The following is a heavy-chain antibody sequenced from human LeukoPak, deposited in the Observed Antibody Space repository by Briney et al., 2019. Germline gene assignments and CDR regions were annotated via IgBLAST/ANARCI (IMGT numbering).Heavy chain of an antibody. D-gene: IGHD1-14*01. J-gene: IGHJ6*03. CDR1: GGSISSRSYY. CDR2: IYYSGST. Sequence: SETLSLTCTVSGGSISSRSYYLGWIRQPPGKGLEWIGSIYYSGSTYYNPSLKSRVTISVDTSKNQFSLKLSSVAAADTAVYYCARSGLSVYYYYYYMDVWGEGTTVTVSS. CDR3: ARSGLSVYYYYYYMDV. V-gene: IGHV4-39*01.